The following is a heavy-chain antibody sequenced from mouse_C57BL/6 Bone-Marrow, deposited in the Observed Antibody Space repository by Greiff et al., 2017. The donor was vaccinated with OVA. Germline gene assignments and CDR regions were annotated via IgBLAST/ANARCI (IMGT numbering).Heavy chain of an antibody. V-gene: IGHV1-64*01. CDR1: GYTFTSYW. J-gene: IGHJ4*01. D-gene: IGHD2-5*01. CDR3: ARKENYSNLDY. CDR2: IHPNSGST. Sequence: QVQLQQSGAELVKPGASVKLSCKASGYTFTSYWMHWVKQRPGQGLEWIGMIHPNSGSTNYNEKFKSKATLTVDKSSSTAYMQLSSLTSEDSAVYYCARKENYSNLDYWGQGTSVTVSS.